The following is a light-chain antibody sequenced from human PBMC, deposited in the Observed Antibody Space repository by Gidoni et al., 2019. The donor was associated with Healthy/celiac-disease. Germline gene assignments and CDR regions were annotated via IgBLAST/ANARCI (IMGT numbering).Light chain of an antibody. Sequence: DIQMTQSPSSLSASVVDRVTITCRASQSISSYLNWYQQKPGKAPKLLIYAASSLQSGVPSRFSGSGSGTDFTITISSLQPEDFATYYCQQSYSTLGTFGQGTKVEIK. V-gene: IGKV1-39*01. J-gene: IGKJ1*01. CDR2: AAS. CDR3: QQSYSTLGT. CDR1: QSISSY.